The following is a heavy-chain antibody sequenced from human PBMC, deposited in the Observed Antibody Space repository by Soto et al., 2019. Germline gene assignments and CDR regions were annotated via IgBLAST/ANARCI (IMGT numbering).Heavy chain of an antibody. CDR2: IYYSGST. J-gene: IGHJ3*02. CDR1: GGSISSSSYY. CDR3: VRFTIFGVVTRDAFDI. V-gene: IGHV4-39*01. Sequence: QLQLQESGPGLVKPSETLSLTCTVSGGSISSSSYYWGWIRQPPGKGLEWIGSIYYSGSTYYNPSLKSRVTISVDTSKNQFSLKLSSVTAADTAVYYCVRFTIFGVVTRDAFDIWGQGTMVTVSS. D-gene: IGHD3-3*01.